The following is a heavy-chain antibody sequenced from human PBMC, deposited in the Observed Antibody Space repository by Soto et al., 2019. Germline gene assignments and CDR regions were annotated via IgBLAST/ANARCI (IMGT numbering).Heavy chain of an antibody. J-gene: IGHJ4*02. D-gene: IGHD3-16*02. CDR2: ISAYNGNT. V-gene: IGHV1-18*01. CDR3: ARVHDYIWESYPGIDY. CDR1: GYTFTSYG. Sequence: ASVKVSCKASGYTFTSYGISWVRQTPGQGLEWMGWISAYNGNTNYAQKLQGRVTMTTDTSTSTAYMELRSLRSDDTAVYYCARVHDYIWESYPGIDYWGKGTLVTVSS.